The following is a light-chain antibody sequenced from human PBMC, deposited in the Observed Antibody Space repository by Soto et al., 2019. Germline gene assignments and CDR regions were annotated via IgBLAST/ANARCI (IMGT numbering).Light chain of an antibody. J-gene: IGKJ4*01. CDR3: QQCDRSPT. CDR1: QTVSSTY. CDR2: GAS. Sequence: DIVLTQSPGTLSLSPGERATLSCRASQTVSSTYVAWYQQKPGQAPRLLIYGASSRATGIPDRFSGSGSGTDFTLTISRLEPEDFAVYYCQQCDRSPTFGGGTTVEIK. V-gene: IGKV3-20*01.